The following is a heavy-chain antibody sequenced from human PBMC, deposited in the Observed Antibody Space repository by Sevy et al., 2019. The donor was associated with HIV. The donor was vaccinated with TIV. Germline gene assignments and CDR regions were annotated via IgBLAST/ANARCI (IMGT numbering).Heavy chain of an antibody. J-gene: IGHJ4*02. CDR3: ATAPGYYDSAPFDY. CDR2: IKSKIDGETT. V-gene: IGHV3-15*01. Sequence: GGSLRLSCVVSGFTFNNAWMNWVRQAPGTGLQWIGLIKSKIDGETTEYAAPLKGRFTISRDDSKNTLYLQINSLKIEVTAVYHCATAPGYYDSAPFDYWGPGTLVTVSS. CDR1: GFTFNNAW. D-gene: IGHD3-22*01.